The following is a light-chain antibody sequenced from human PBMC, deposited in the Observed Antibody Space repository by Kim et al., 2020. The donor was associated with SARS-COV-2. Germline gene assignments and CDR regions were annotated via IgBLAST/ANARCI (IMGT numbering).Light chain of an antibody. J-gene: IGLJ2*01. Sequence: ESPGQRASITCYGDKLGEKNACWYQQKPGQSPVLDIYQDSKRPSGIPEPFSGCNSGNTATLTISGTQAMDEADYYCQAWDSSTVVFGGGTQLTVL. V-gene: IGLV3-1*01. CDR1: KLGEKN. CDR3: QAWDSSTVV. CDR2: QDS.